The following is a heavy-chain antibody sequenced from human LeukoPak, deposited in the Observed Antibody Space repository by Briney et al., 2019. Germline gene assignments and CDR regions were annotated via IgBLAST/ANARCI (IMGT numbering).Heavy chain of an antibody. CDR1: GYTFTSYG. V-gene: IGHV1-18*01. Sequence: GASVKVSCKASGYTFTSYGTSWVRQAPGQGLEWMGWISAYNGNTNYAQKLQGRVTMTTDTSTSTAYMELRSLRSDDTAVYYCARWMDIVVVPAAIWVSDYYYGMDVWGQGTTVTVSS. J-gene: IGHJ6*02. CDR2: ISAYNGNT. CDR3: ARWMDIVVVPAAIWVSDYYYGMDV. D-gene: IGHD2-2*03.